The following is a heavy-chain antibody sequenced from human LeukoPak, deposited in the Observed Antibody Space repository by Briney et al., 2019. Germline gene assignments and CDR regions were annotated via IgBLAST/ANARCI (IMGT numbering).Heavy chain of an antibody. CDR2: ISSNGGRT. D-gene: IGHD3-22*01. V-gene: IGHV3-64D*06. CDR1: GFTFSSYA. CDR3: ARSQYDISGLFQY. J-gene: IGHJ4*02. Sequence: GGSLRLSCSASGFTFSSYAMHWVRQAPGKGLEYVSAISSNGGRTYYADSVKGRFTISRDNSKNTLYLQVSSLRAEDTAVYYCARSQYDISGLFQYWGQGTLVTVSS.